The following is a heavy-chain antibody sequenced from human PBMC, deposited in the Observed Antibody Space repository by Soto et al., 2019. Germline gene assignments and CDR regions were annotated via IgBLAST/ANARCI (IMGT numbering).Heavy chain of an antibody. CDR2: ISGSGGST. CDR3: AKDGAEWGSSDY. V-gene: IGHV3-23*01. Sequence: GGSLRLSCAASGFTFSSYAMSWVRQAPGKGLKWVSTISGSGGSTYYAESVKGRFTISRDNSKNTLYLQMNSLRAEDTAVYYCAKDGAEWGSSDYWGQGILVTVSS. D-gene: IGHD2-8*01. CDR1: GFTFSSYA. J-gene: IGHJ4*02.